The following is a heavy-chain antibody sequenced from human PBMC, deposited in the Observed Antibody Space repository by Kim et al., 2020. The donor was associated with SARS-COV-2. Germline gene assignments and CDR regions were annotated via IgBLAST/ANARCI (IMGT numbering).Heavy chain of an antibody. V-gene: IGHV3-23*01. D-gene: IGHD2-15*01. Sequence: GGSLRLSCAASGFTFSSYAMSWVRQAPGKGLEWVSAISGSGGSTYYADSVKGRFTISRDNSKNTLYLQMNSLRAEDTAVYYCAKDSYCSGGSCYSESTFVGPYDYGMDVWGQGTTVTVSS. CDR2: ISGSGGST. CDR3: AKDSYCSGGSCYSESTFVGPYDYGMDV. J-gene: IGHJ6*02. CDR1: GFTFSSYA.